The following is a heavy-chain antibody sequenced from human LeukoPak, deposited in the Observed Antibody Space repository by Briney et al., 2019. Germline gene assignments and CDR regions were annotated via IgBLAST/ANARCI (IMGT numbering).Heavy chain of an antibody. J-gene: IGHJ6*02. CDR3: ARDKGYYDMDV. V-gene: IGHV3-48*01. Sequence: PGGSLRLSCAASGFTFSGYSMNWVRQAPGKGLEWVSYISSTGSTRLYADSVKGRFTISRDKAKNSLYLQMNSLRVEDTAVYYCARDKGYYDMDVWGQGTTVTVSS. CDR1: GFTFSGYS. CDR2: ISSTGSTR.